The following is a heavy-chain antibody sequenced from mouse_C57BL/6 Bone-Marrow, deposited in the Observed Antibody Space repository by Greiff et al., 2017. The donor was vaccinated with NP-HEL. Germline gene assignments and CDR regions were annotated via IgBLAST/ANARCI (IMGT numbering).Heavy chain of an antibody. V-gene: IGHV5-12*01. J-gene: IGHJ4*01. CDR3: ARRGYDGAMDY. CDR1: GFTFSDYY. D-gene: IGHD2-2*01. CDR2: ISNGGGST. Sequence: EVQGVESGGGLVQPGESLKLSCAASGFTFSDYYMYWVRQTPEKRLEWVAYISNGGGSTYYPDTVKGRFTISRDNAKNTLYLQMSRLKSEDTAMYYCARRGYDGAMDYWGQGTSVTVSS.